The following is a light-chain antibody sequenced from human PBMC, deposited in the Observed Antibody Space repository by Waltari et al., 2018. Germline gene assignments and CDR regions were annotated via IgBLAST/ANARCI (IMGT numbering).Light chain of an antibody. CDR3: QQYDNWHYT. CDR1: QSVSTN. Sequence: EVVMTQSPATLAVPPGERATLSCRASQSVSTNLGWYQQKPGQAPRLLIYSASTRATGIPARFSGSGSETEFTLTINSLQSEDFAVYYCQQYDNWHYTFGQGTKLEIK. V-gene: IGKV3-15*01. J-gene: IGKJ2*01. CDR2: SAS.